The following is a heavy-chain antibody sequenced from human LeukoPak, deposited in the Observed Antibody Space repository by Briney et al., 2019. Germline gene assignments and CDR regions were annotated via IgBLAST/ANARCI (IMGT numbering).Heavy chain of an antibody. Sequence: GASVKVSCKASGYTFTTYDINWVRQATGQGLEWMGWMNPNSGHTGYAQKFQGRVTITRNTSISTAYMELSSLRSEDTAVYYCAREPYGDYVRSWFDPWGQGTLVTVSS. J-gene: IGHJ5*02. CDR3: AREPYGDYVRSWFDP. CDR1: GYTFTTYD. CDR2: MNPNSGHT. D-gene: IGHD4-17*01. V-gene: IGHV1-8*03.